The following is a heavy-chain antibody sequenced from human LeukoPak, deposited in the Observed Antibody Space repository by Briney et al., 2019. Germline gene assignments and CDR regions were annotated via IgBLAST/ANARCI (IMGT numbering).Heavy chain of an antibody. D-gene: IGHD2-21*01. CDR2: INPNSGGT. CDR3: AIEVVVIATDAFDI. V-gene: IGHV1-2*02. J-gene: IGHJ3*02. CDR1: GYTFTGYC. Sequence: ASVKVSCKASGYTFTGYCMHWVRQAPGQGLEWMGWINPNSGGTNYAQKFQGRVTMTRDTSISTAYMELSRLRSDDTAVYYCAIEVVVIATDAFDIWGQGTMVTVSS.